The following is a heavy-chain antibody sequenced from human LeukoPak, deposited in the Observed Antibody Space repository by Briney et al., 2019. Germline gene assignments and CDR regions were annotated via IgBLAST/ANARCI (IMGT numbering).Heavy chain of an antibody. Sequence: ASVKVSCKASGYTFTSYYMHWVRQAPGQGLEWMGRIIPILGIANYAQKFQGRVTITRNTSISTAYMELSSLRSEDTAVYYCARGRVVPAAIRGYYYYYMDVWGKGTTVTVSS. CDR1: GYTFTSYY. CDR2: IIPILGIA. D-gene: IGHD2-2*02. CDR3: ARGRVVPAAIRGYYYYYMDV. J-gene: IGHJ6*03. V-gene: IGHV1-46*01.